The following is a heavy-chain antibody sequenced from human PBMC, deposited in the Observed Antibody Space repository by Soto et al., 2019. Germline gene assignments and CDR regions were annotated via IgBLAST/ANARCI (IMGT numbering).Heavy chain of an antibody. CDR2: IIPIFGTT. J-gene: IGHJ6*01. D-gene: IGHD2-21*02. CDR3: GGPLNRRLGDFYFYGVGG. V-gene: IGHV1-69*12. CDR1: GGIFSSYA. Sequence: QVQLVQSGAEVKKPGSSVNVSCKASGGIFSSYAISWVRHAPGQGLEWLGGIIPIFGTTNYPVKFQGRVSITADHSPGTAHMEVTRPATGDPAGLFRGGPLNRRLGDFYFYGVGGWGQGNKVTVPS.